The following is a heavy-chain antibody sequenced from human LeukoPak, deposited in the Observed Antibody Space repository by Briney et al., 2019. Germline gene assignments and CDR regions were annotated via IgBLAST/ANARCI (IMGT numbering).Heavy chain of an antibody. CDR2: IYYSGST. Sequence: KPSETLSLTCTVSGGSIISGGIYWSWIRQHPGKGLEWIGYIYYSGSTYYNPSLKSRVIISVDTSKNQFSLKLSSVTAADTAVYYCARDRDGYSYGRTFAYWGQGTLVTVSS. D-gene: IGHD5-18*01. V-gene: IGHV4-31*03. CDR3: ARDRDGYSYGRTFAY. J-gene: IGHJ4*02. CDR1: GGSIISGGIY.